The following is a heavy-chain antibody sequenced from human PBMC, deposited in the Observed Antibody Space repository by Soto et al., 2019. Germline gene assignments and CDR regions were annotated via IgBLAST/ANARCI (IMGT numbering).Heavy chain of an antibody. CDR1: GFTFSTYA. CDR3: AKNLYLDL. Sequence: EVQVLESGGGLVQPGGSLRLSCAASGFTFSTYAMAWVRQAPGKGLEWASGITGSGYTTYYADSVKGRYTISRDNSKNTLYLQINSLRAEDTAVYYCAKNLYLDLWGRGTLVTVSS. CDR2: ITGSGYTT. V-gene: IGHV3-23*01. J-gene: IGHJ2*01.